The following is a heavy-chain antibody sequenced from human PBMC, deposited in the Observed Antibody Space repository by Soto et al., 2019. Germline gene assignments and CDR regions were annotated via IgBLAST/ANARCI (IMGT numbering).Heavy chain of an antibody. J-gene: IGHJ5*02. CDR2: TYYRSKLYN. CDR1: VDSVSSNSAA. V-gene: IGHV6-1*01. Sequence: PSQTLSLTCAISVDSVSSNSAAWNLIRQSPSRGLEWLGRTYYRSKLYNDYAVSVKSRITINPDTSKNQFSLHLNFVTPEDTAVYYCARGPISVAAPNWLHPWVQGSRITFSS. CDR3: ARGPISVAAPNWLHP. D-gene: IGHD6-19*01.